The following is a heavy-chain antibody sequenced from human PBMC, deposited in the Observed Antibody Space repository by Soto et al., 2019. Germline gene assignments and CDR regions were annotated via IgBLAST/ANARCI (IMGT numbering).Heavy chain of an antibody. D-gene: IGHD3-10*01. CDR3: VKNSGWFNT. CDR2: IDGSGGIT. J-gene: IGHJ5*02. V-gene: IGHV3-23*01. CDR1: GFTFGTTD. Sequence: QLLQSGGGLVQPGWSLTLSCAASGFTFGTTDMSWVRQAPGEGLEWVSTIDGSGGITYYADSVKGRFTISRDNSSNRVYLKMNSLRGDDTAGYYCVKNSGWFNTGGQGALVTVSP.